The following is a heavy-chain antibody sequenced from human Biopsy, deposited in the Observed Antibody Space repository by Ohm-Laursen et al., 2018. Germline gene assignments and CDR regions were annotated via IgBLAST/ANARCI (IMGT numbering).Heavy chain of an antibody. V-gene: IGHV4-34*01. CDR3: ARGRLRAVARFDY. CDR1: GGSFSGYY. Sequence: SETLSLTCAVYGGSFSGYYWCWIRQPPGKGLEWIGEINHSGSTNYNPTLNSRVTISVDTSKNQFRLTLSSVAAADMAVYYCARGRLRAVARFDYWGQGTLVTVSS. J-gene: IGHJ4*02. CDR2: INHSGST. D-gene: IGHD6-19*01.